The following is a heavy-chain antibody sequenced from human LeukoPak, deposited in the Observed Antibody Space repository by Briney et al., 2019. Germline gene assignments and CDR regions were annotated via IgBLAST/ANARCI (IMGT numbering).Heavy chain of an antibody. CDR1: GFSISGYW. V-gene: IGHV3-74*01. D-gene: IGHD6-19*01. J-gene: IGHJ4*02. Sequence: GGSLRLSCAASGFSISGYWMHWVRQAPGKGLVWVSRINSDGSSTNYADSMKGRFTISRDNAKNTVYLQLNSLSAEDTAFYYCATGASAIYSSGVVFDYWGQGTLVTVSS. CDR3: ATGASAIYSSGVVFDY. CDR2: INSDGSST.